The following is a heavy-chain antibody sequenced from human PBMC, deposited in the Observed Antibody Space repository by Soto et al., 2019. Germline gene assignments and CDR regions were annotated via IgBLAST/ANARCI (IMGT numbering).Heavy chain of an antibody. CDR2: IIPIFGTA. CDR3: ARDLCSSTSCAHYYYYGMDV. Sequence: VASVKVSCKASGGTFSSYAISWVRQAPGQGLEWMGGIIPIFGTANYAQKFQGRVTITADESTSTAYMELSSLRSEDTAVYYCARDLCSSTSCAHYYYYGMDVWGQGTTVTVS. CDR1: GGTFSSYA. V-gene: IGHV1-69*13. D-gene: IGHD2-2*01. J-gene: IGHJ6*02.